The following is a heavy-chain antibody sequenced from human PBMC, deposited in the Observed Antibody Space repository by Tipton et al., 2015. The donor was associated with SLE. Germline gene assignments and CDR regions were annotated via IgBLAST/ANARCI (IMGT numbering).Heavy chain of an antibody. J-gene: IGHJ4*02. CDR2: MNPNSGYT. CDR1: GYTFTNYD. D-gene: IGHD2-2*01. CDR3: AREAAAMASDY. V-gene: IGHV1-8*01. Sequence: QSGAEVKKPGASVKVSCKASGYTFTNYDINWVRQATGQGLEWMGWMNPNSGYTGYAQKFQGRVTMTRNTSISTAYMELSSLKSEDTAVYYCAREAAAMASDYWAQGTLVTVSS.